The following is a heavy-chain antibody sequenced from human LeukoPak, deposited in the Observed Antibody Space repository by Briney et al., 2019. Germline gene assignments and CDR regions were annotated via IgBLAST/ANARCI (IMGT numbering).Heavy chain of an antibody. CDR3: ARATDYDILTGSYFDY. CDR1: GGSISSYY. D-gene: IGHD3-9*01. CDR2: IYYSGST. J-gene: IGHJ4*02. Sequence: PSETLSVTCTVSGGSISSYYWSWIRQPRGKGLEWIGYIYYSGSTNYNPSLKSRVTISVDTSKNQFSLKLSSVTAADTAVYYCARATDYDILTGSYFDYWGQETLVTVSS. V-gene: IGHV4-59*01.